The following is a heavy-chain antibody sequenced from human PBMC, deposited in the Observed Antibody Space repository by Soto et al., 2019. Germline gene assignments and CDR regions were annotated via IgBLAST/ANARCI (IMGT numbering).Heavy chain of an antibody. CDR3: ARLMIATGGEAFDI. J-gene: IGHJ3*02. V-gene: IGHV3-48*02. CDR2: ISSSSSTI. CDR1: GFTCRSYS. D-gene: IGHD6-13*01. Sequence: GGSLRLSCAASGFTCRSYSMNWVRQAPGKGLEWISYISSSSSTISYGDSVKGRFAISRDNARNSLSLQMNSLRDEDTAVYYCARLMIATGGEAFDIRGQGTMVTVSS.